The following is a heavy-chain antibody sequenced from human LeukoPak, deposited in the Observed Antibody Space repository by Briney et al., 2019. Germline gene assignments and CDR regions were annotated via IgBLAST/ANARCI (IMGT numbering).Heavy chain of an antibody. CDR3: ARELSSSWYPVRWFDP. CDR1: GGTFSSYA. D-gene: IGHD6-13*01. Sequence: ASVKVSCKAPGGTFSSYAISWVRQAPGQGLEWMGRIIPIFGTANYAQKFQGRVTITTDESTSTAYMELSSLRSEDTAVYYCARELSSSWYPVRWFDPWGQGTLVTVSS. V-gene: IGHV1-69*05. CDR2: IIPIFGTA. J-gene: IGHJ5*02.